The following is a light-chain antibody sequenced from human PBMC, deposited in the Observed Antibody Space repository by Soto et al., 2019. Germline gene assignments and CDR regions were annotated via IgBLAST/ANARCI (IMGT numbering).Light chain of an antibody. Sequence: DIQMTQSPSTLSASVGDRVTITCRASQSISSWLAWYQQKPGKAPKRLIYKSSSLKSGVPSRLSGSGSGTEFTLTISSLQPDDFATYYCQQYNSFPTFGQGTKVEIK. CDR3: QQYNSFPT. CDR1: QSISSW. CDR2: KSS. V-gene: IGKV1-5*03. J-gene: IGKJ1*01.